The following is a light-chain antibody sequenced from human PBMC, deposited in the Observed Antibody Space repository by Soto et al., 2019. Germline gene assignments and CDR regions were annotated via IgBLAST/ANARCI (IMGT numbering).Light chain of an antibody. J-gene: IGLJ1*01. V-gene: IGLV2-11*01. CDR2: DVS. Sequence: QSVLTQPRSVSGSPGQSVTIPCTGTSSDVGGYNYVSWYQQHPGKAPKLMIYDVSKRPSGVPDRFSGSKSGNTASLTISGLQVEDEEDYYFCSYEGSYGYVFGTGTKLTVL. CDR3: CSYEGSYGYV. CDR1: SSDVGGYNY.